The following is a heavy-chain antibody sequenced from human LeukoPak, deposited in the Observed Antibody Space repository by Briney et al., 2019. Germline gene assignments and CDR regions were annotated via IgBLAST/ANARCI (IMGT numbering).Heavy chain of an antibody. D-gene: IGHD2-8*01. Sequence: SGGSLRLSCAASGITFSSLWMSWFRQAPGKGLEWVADIKHDGSEEHYVASVKGRFTISRDNAKLYLQMNSLRTDDTAVYFCAQDIPIEQVEGVGPGHWGQGTLVTVSS. J-gene: IGHJ4*02. CDR2: IKHDGSEE. CDR1: GITFSSLW. V-gene: IGHV3-7*01. CDR3: AQDIPIEQVEGVGPGH.